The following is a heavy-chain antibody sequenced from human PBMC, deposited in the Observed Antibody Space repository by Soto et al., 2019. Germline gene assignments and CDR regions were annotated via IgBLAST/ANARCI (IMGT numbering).Heavy chain of an antibody. CDR3: ARSIAARRIPGV. Sequence: SETLSLTCAVYGGSFSGYYWSWIRQPPGKGLEWIGEINHSGSTNYNPSLKSRVTISVDTSKNQFSLKLSSVTAADTAVYYCARSIAARRIPGVWGQGTLVTVSS. CDR1: GGSFSGYY. J-gene: IGHJ4*02. V-gene: IGHV4-34*01. D-gene: IGHD6-6*01. CDR2: INHSGST.